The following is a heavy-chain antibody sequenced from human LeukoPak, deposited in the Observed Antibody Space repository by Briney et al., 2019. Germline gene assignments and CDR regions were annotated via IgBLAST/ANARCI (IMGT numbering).Heavy chain of an antibody. D-gene: IGHD1-26*01. J-gene: IGHJ5*02. CDR1: GGSISGHY. CDR3: AGRGESYEDNWLDP. V-gene: IGHV4-59*08. CDR2: IYHSGST. Sequence: SETLSLTRTVSGGSISGHYWSWIRQPPGKGLEWIGHIYHSGSTNYNPSLKSRVTMSVDTSKNQFSLKVTSVTAADTAVYYCAGRGESYEDNWLDPWGQGLLVSVST.